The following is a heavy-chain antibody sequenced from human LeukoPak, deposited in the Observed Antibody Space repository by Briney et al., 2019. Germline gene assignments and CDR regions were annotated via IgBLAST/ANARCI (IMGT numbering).Heavy chain of an antibody. CDR1: GGSFSGYY. D-gene: IGHD5-12*01. CDR3: ARALGATPSNWFDP. V-gene: IGHV4-34*01. CDR2: INHSGST. J-gene: IGHJ5*02. Sequence: KPSETLSLTCAVYGGSFSGYYWSWIRQPPGKGLEWIGEINHSGSTNYNPSLKSRVTISVDTSKNQFSLKLSSVTAADTAVYYCARALGATPSNWFDPWVQGTLVTVSS.